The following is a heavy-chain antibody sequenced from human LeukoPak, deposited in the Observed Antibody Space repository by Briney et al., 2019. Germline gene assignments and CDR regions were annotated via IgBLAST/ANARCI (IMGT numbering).Heavy chain of an antibody. J-gene: IGHJ2*01. D-gene: IGHD3-10*01. CDR3: ARDPHNSGSGRYFDL. CDR1: GFPVSTNY. CDR2: FYSGGTI. Sequence: GGSLRLSCAASGFPVSTNYMSWVRQAPGKGLERASVFYSGGTIYYADSVKGRFTISRDRSQNTMALQMNSLRAEDTAVYYCARDPHNSGSGRYFDLWGRGALVTVSS. V-gene: IGHV3-66*01.